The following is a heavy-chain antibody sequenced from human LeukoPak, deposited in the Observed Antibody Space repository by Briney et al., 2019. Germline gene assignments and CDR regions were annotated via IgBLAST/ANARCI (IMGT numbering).Heavy chain of an antibody. Sequence: GGSPRLSCAASGFALSSHWMTWLRQVPGRGPEWVANVNRDGSGTYYLDSVKGRFTISKDNAKNSLYLQMNSLRAEDTALYHCARNNAMDVWGQGTTVIVSS. CDR2: VNRDGSGT. CDR3: ARNNAMDV. V-gene: IGHV3-7*03. J-gene: IGHJ6*02. CDR1: GFALSSHW. D-gene: IGHD2-8*01.